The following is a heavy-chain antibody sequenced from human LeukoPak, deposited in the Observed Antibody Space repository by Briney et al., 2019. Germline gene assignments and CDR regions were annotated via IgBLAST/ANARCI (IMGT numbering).Heavy chain of an antibody. D-gene: IGHD1-26*01. Sequence: ASVKVSCKASGYTFTSYGISWVRQAPGQGLEWMGWISGYNGNTNYAQKLQGRVTMTTDTSTSTAYMELRSLRSDDPAVYYCASVVLVGATRALDYWGQGTLVTVSS. V-gene: IGHV1-18*01. CDR1: GYTFTSYG. J-gene: IGHJ4*02. CDR2: ISGYNGNT. CDR3: ASVVLVGATRALDY.